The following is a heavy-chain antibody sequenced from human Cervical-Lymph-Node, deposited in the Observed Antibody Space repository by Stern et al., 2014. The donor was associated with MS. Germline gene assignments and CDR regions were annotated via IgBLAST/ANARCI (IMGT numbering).Heavy chain of an antibody. Sequence: VQLVESGGGVVQPGRSLRLSCAASGFTFDNYAMHWVRQPPGKGLEWVAIISYDGTKKYHADSVKGRFTISRDSSRNTLYLQMNSLRADDTAVYYCTSLPLGNYDYWGQGTLVTVSS. V-gene: IGHV3-30*04. J-gene: IGHJ4*02. CDR1: GFTFDNYA. CDR2: ISYDGTKK. CDR3: TSLPLGNYDY.